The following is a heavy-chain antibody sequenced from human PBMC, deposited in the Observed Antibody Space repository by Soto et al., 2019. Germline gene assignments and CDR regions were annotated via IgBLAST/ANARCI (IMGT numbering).Heavy chain of an antibody. CDR3: ARVHLSSLYYYGSGSYYNRVPFDY. V-gene: IGHV1-18*01. CDR2: ISAYNGNT. J-gene: IGHJ4*02. Sequence: ASVKVSCKASGYTFTSYGISWVRQAPGQGLEWMGWISAYNGNTNYAQKLQGRVTMTTDTSTSTAYMELRSLRSDDTAVYYCARVHLSSLYYYGSGSYYNRVPFDYWGKGTLVTVSS. D-gene: IGHD3-10*01. CDR1: GYTFTSYG.